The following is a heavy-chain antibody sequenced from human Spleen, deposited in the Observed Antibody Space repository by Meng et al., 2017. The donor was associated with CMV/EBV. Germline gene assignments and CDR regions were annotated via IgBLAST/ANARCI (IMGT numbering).Heavy chain of an antibody. CDR3: ARGRGLGDY. CDR2: IYHSGAT. Sequence: GSLRLSCSVSGDSISSNYYWAWIRQPPGKGLEWIGNIYHSGATYYNPSLRGRVTISVDTSKNQFSLKLSSVTAADTAVYYCARGRGLGDYWGQGTLVTVSS. J-gene: IGHJ4*02. CDR1: GDSISSNYY. V-gene: IGHV4-38-2*02. D-gene: IGHD3-16*01.